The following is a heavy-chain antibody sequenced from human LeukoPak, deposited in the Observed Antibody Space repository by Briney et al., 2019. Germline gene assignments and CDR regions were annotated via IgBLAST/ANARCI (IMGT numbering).Heavy chain of an antibody. J-gene: IGHJ4*02. CDR2: IYYSGST. V-gene: IGHV4-59*12. CDR3: ARVGPSDSSTWGY. CDR1: GGSIRTYY. D-gene: IGHD6-13*01. Sequence: SETLSLTCTVSGGSIRTYYWSWIRQPPGKGLEWIGYIYYSGSTNYNPSLKSRVTISVDTSKNQFSLKLSSVTAADTAVYYCARVGPSDSSTWGYWGQGTLVTVSS.